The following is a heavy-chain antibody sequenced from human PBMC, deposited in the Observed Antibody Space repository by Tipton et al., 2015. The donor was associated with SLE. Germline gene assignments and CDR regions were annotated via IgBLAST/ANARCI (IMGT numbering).Heavy chain of an antibody. V-gene: IGHV4-39*07. Sequence: TLSLTCTVSGGSISSSSYHWGWIRQPPGKGLEWIGSIYFSGSANYNPSLKSRVTISLDTSKNQFSLKLSSVTAADTAVYYCARGSCSGGVCYIDYWGQGTLVTVSS. CDR1: GGSISSSSYH. D-gene: IGHD2-8*02. CDR3: ARGSCSGGVCYIDY. CDR2: IYFSGSA. J-gene: IGHJ4*02.